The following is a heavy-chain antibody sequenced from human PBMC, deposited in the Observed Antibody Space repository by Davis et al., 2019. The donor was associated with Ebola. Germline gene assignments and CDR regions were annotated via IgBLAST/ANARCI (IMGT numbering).Heavy chain of an antibody. V-gene: IGHV3-7*03. CDR1: GFTFSDYW. CDR3: ARESPYTSPRLYYFQN. Sequence: GESLKISCAASGFTFSDYWMSWVRQAPGKGPEWVANVKVDGSEKYYVDSVRGRFTISRDNAKNSLYLQMNSLRPEDTAVYYCARESPYTSPRLYYFQNWGQGTLLSVSS. CDR2: VKVDGSEK. D-gene: IGHD2-2*01. J-gene: IGHJ4*02.